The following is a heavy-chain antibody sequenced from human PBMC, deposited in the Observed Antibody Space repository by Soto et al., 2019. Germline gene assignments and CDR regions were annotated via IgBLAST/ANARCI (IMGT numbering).Heavy chain of an antibody. Sequence: QLQLQESGPGLVKPSQTLSLTCTFSGGSISSGNYYWSWIRQPPGKALEWIGFISYSGSTYYNLSLKSRITLSVTTSKNQFSLNLSFVTAADTAVYYCATIGTPSTRLYYVAFWGQRTRVTVSS. D-gene: IGHD2-15*01. V-gene: IGHV4-30-4*01. CDR3: ATIGTPSTRLYYVAF. CDR1: GGSISSGNYY. CDR2: ISYSGST. J-gene: IGHJ4*02.